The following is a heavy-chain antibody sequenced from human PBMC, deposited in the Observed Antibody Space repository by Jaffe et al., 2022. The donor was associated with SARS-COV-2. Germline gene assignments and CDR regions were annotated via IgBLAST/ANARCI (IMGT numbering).Heavy chain of an antibody. CDR1: AYRFSTYW. D-gene: IGHD6-13*01. Sequence: VQLVQSGAEVKKPGESLKISCKGSAYRFSTYWIGWVRQVPGKGLEWMGNIYAGDSDVRYSPSFRGQVIISVDKSIDTAYLQWNSLKASDTAMYYCARVWGQQLANAFDIWGQGTMVTVSS. V-gene: IGHV5-51*01. J-gene: IGHJ3*02. CDR3: ARVWGQQLANAFDI. CDR2: IYAGDSDV.